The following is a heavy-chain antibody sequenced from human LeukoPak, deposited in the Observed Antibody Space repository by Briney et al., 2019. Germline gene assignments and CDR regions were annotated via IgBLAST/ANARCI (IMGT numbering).Heavy chain of an antibody. J-gene: IGHJ4*02. CDR3: ARDTIAAAGNFDY. Sequence: ASVTVSFTASGYTFTSYGISWVRQAPGQGREGMGWISAYNGKTNYAQKLQGRVTITTDTSTSTAYMELRSLRSDDTAVYYCARDTIAAAGNFDYWGQGTLVTVSS. CDR2: ISAYNGKT. V-gene: IGHV1-18*01. D-gene: IGHD6-13*01. CDR1: GYTFTSYG.